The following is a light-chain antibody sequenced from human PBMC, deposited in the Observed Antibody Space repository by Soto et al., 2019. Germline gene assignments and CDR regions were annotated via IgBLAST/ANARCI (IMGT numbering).Light chain of an antibody. J-gene: IGKJ4*01. CDR1: QSVTSHY. CDR3: QQYGRSPLT. V-gene: IGKV3-20*01. CDR2: GAS. Sequence: EIVVTQSPGALSLSPGERATLSCRASQSVTSHYLAWYQQKRGQAPRLLIDGASSRATGIPGRFRGSGSGTDFTLTISRLEPEDFAVYYCQQYGRSPLTFGGGTKVDIK.